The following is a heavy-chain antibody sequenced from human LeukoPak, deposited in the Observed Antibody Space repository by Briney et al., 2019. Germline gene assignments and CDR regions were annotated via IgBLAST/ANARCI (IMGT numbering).Heavy chain of an antibody. CDR3: ARTYYYDGIRSGDAFDI. CDR1: GFTFSSFS. V-gene: IGHV3-48*04. J-gene: IGHJ3*02. Sequence: PGGSLRLSCAASGFTFSSFSMNWVRQAPGKGLEWVSYIGNSGGIMYYAESVKGRFTISRDNARNSLFLQMNSLRAEDTAIYYCARTYYYDGIRSGDAFDIWGQGTMVTVSS. D-gene: IGHD3-22*01. CDR2: IGNSGGIM.